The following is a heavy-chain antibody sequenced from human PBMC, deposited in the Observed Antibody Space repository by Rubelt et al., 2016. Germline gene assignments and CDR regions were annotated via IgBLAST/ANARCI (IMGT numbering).Heavy chain of an antibody. D-gene: IGHD1-26*01. J-gene: IGHJ2*01. CDR2: IYSGGST. V-gene: IGHV3-53*04. CDR3: AKPSLSWELPNWYFDL. Sequence: VRQPPGKGLEWVSVIYSGGSTYYADSVKGRFTISRHNSKNTLYLQINSLRAEDTAVYYCAKPSLSWELPNWYFDLWGRGTLVTVSS.